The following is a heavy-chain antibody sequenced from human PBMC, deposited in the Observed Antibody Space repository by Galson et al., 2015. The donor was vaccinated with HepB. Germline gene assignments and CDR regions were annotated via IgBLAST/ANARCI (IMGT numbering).Heavy chain of an antibody. CDR3: AKEESSDWPTAAVPGGY. V-gene: IGHV3-30*04. CDR1: GFTFSSYS. Sequence: SLRLSCAASGFTFSSYSMHWVRQAPGKGLEWVAVITYDGSNKYYADSVKGRFTISRDNSKNTLYLQMNSLRAEDTAVYYCAKEESSDWPTAAVPGGYWGQGTLVAVSS. CDR2: ITYDGSNK. J-gene: IGHJ4*02. D-gene: IGHD6-19*01.